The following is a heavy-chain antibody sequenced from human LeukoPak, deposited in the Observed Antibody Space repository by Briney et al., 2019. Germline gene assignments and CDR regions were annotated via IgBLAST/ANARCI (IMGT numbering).Heavy chain of an antibody. D-gene: IGHD3-3*01. V-gene: IGHV3-9*01. CDR1: GFTFDDYA. CDR3: AKEPTIFGVVQPSFDY. CDR2: ISWNSGSI. Sequence: SGGSLRLSCAASGFTFDDYAMHWVRQAPGKGLEWVSGISWNSGSIGYADSVKGRFTISRDNAKNSLYLQMNSLRAEDTAVYYCAKEPTIFGVVQPSFDYWGQGILVTVSS. J-gene: IGHJ4*02.